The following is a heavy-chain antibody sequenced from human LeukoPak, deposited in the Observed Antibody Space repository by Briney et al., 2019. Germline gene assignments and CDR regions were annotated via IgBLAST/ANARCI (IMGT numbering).Heavy chain of an antibody. CDR3: ARALYDSSGYYSHFDY. V-gene: IGHV3-21*01. Sequence: PGGSLRLSCAASGFTFSSYGMSWVRQAPGKGLEWVSSITRSSNYRYYSDSMKGRFTISRDNAKKSLYLQMNSLRAEDTAVYYCARALYDSSGYYSHFDYWGQGTLVTVSS. J-gene: IGHJ4*02. CDR1: GFTFSSYG. CDR2: ITRSSNYR. D-gene: IGHD3-22*01.